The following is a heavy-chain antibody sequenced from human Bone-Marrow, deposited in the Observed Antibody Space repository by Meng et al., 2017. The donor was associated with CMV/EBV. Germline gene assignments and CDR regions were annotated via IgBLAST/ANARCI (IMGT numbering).Heavy chain of an antibody. Sequence: ASVKVSCKASGYTFTTYDINWVRQAPGQGLEWMGWMNANSGNTGYAQKFQGRVTMTTDESTTTAYMELTSLRSEDTAVYYCARDGFDYYTMDVWGQGTTVTVSS. CDR1: GYTFTTYD. J-gene: IGHJ6*02. D-gene: IGHD3-10*01. CDR3: ARDGFDYYTMDV. CDR2: MNANSGNT. V-gene: IGHV1-8*02.